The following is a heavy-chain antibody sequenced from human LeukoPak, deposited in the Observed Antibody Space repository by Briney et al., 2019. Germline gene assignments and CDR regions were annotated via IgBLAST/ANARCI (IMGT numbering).Heavy chain of an antibody. J-gene: IGHJ4*02. CDR1: GYSFTTYW. Sequence: GESLKISCKGSGYSFTTYWIGWVRQMTGKGLDWMGIIYPGVSDTRYSPYFQGQVNISADKYIRTDYLQWRSLKASDTAMYYCARTGYSSGWYGDYWGQGTLVTVSS. CDR3: ARTGYSSGWYGDY. D-gene: IGHD6-19*01. CDR2: IYPGVSDT. V-gene: IGHV5-51*01.